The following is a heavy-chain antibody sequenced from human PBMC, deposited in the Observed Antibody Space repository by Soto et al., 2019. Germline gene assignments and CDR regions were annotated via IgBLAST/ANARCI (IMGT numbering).Heavy chain of an antibody. Sequence: QVQLVESGGVVVQPGRSLRLSCAASGFTFSVYGMHWVRQAPGKGLEWVAVLSFDGSSEYYADSVKGRFTISRDNSKNTLYLQMNSLRPEDTAIYYCAKNHLVDLWFGEPQLFNWGQGTLVTVSS. J-gene: IGHJ4*02. D-gene: IGHD3-10*01. CDR3: AKNHLVDLWFGEPQLFN. CDR2: LSFDGSSE. CDR1: GFTFSVYG. V-gene: IGHV3-30*18.